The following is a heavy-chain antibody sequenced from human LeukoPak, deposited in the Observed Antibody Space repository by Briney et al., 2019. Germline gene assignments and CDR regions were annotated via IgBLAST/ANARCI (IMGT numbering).Heavy chain of an antibody. CDR1: EYTFSGHF. CDR2: INPNSGGS. D-gene: IGHD6-19*01. V-gene: IGHV1-2*02. Sequence: ASVRVSCKASEYTFSGHFIHWMRQAPGQGLEWVGWINPNSGGSNYAQKFQGRVTLTRDTSAGTAYMDLSSLRSDDTAVYYCAQSIAVPRIPTFDVWGQGTVVAVPS. J-gene: IGHJ3*01. CDR3: AQSIAVPRIPTFDV.